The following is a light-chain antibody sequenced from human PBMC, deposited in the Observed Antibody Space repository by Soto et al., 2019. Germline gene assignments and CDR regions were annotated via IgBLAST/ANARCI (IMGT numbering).Light chain of an antibody. J-gene: IGLJ2*01. V-gene: IGLV6-57*04. Sequence: NFMLTQPHSVSESPGKTLSISCTRSSGSIANNYVQWYQQRPGSAPTTVIYENNQRLSGVPDRFSGSTDGSSNSASLTISGLQTEDEADYYCSSYTNKNSYILFGGGTKLTVL. CDR3: SSYTNKNSYIL. CDR2: ENN. CDR1: SGSIANNY.